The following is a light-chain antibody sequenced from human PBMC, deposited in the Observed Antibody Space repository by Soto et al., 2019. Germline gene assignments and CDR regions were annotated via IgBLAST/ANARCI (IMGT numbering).Light chain of an antibody. Sequence: QPVLTQPPSASGTPGQRVTISCSGSSTNIGSNTVNWYQQFPGTAPKLLIYSNSQRPSGVPDRFSGSKSGTSASLAISGLQSEDEADYYCAAWDDSRKGRVFGGGTKLTVL. CDR3: AAWDDSRKGRV. J-gene: IGLJ3*02. CDR1: STNIGSNT. V-gene: IGLV1-44*01. CDR2: SNS.